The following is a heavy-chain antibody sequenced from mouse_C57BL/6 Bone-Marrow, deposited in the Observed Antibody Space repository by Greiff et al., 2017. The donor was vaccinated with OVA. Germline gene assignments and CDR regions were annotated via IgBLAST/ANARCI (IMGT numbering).Heavy chain of an antibody. CDR2: IDPSDSYT. CDR3: ASWEGAMDY. D-gene: IGHD4-1*01. V-gene: IGHV1-59*01. J-gene: IGHJ4*01. CDR1: GYTFTSYW. Sequence: QVQLQQPGAELVKPGASVKVSCKASGYTFTSYWMHWVKQRPGQGLEWIGVIDPSDSYTNYNQKFKGKATLTVDTSSSTAYMQLSSLTSEDSAVYYCASWEGAMDYWGQGTSVTVSS.